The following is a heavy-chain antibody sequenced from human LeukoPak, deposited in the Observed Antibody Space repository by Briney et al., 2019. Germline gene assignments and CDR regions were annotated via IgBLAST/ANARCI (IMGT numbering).Heavy chain of an antibody. CDR2: ISAYNGNT. CDR3: ARGRWGSYYFDH. Sequence: RWASVKVSCKASGYTFTSYGITWVRQAPGQGLEWMGWISAYNGNTNYAQKLQGRVTMTTDTSTSTAYMELRSLRSDDAAVYYCARGRWGSYYFDHWGQGTLVTVSS. J-gene: IGHJ4*02. V-gene: IGHV1-18*01. D-gene: IGHD3-16*01. CDR1: GYTFTSYG.